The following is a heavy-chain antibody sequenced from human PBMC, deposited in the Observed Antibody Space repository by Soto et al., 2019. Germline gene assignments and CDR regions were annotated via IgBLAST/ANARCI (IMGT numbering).Heavy chain of an antibody. V-gene: IGHV4-31*03. D-gene: IGHD4-17*01. CDR3: ARDIKGAPGEGYNWFDP. J-gene: IGHJ5*02. CDR1: GGSISSGGYY. CDR2: IYYSGST. Sequence: QVQLQESGPGLVKPSQTLSLTCTVSGGSISSGGYYWSWIRQHPGKRLEWIGYIYYSGSTYYNPSLRSRVTISVDTSKNQFSLKLSSVTAADTAVYYCARDIKGAPGEGYNWFDPWGQGTLVTVSS.